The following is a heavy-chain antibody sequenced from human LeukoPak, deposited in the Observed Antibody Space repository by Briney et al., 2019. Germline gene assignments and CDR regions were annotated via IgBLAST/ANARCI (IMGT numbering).Heavy chain of an antibody. CDR2: ISAYNGNR. V-gene: IGHV1-18*01. J-gene: IGHJ5*02. Sequence: ASVKVSCKASGYTFTSCGISWVRQAPGQGLEWMGWISAYNGNRNYAQRFQGRVTMTTDTSTSTAYMELRSLRSDDTAVYYCARGFGIVGATEYWFDPWGQGTLVTVSS. CDR3: ARGFGIVGATEYWFDP. CDR1: GYTFTSCG. D-gene: IGHD1-26*01.